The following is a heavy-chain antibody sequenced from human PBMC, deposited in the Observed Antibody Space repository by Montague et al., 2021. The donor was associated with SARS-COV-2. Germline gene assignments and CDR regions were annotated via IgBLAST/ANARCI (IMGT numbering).Heavy chain of an antibody. V-gene: IGHV4-61*02. CDR2: IYTSGST. CDR1: VGSISSGSYY. D-gene: IGHD6-25*01. J-gene: IGHJ5*02. CDR3: ARDGYSSGWNGLHWFDP. Sequence: TLSLTCTLSVGSISSGSYYWSWIRQPAGKGLEWIGRIYTSGSTNYXPSLKSRVTISVDTSKNQFSLKLSSVTAADTAVYYCARDGYSSGWNGLHWFDPWGQGTLVTVSS.